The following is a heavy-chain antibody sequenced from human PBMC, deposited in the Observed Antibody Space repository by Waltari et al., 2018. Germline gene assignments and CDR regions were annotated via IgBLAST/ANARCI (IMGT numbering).Heavy chain of an antibody. D-gene: IGHD5-12*01. V-gene: IGHV4-59*01. J-gene: IGHJ2*01. CDR1: GGSISSYY. CDR3: ARDLFNRGSGYDFYWYFDL. Sequence: QVQLQESGPGLVKPSETLSLTCTVSGGSISSYYWSWIRQPPGKGLEWIGYIYYSGSTNYNPSLKSRVTISVDTSKNQFSLKLSSVTAADTAVYYCARDLFNRGSGYDFYWYFDLWGRGTLVTVSS. CDR2: IYYSGST.